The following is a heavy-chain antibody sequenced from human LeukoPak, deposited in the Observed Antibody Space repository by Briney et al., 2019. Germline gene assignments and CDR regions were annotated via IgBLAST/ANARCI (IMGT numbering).Heavy chain of an antibody. CDR1: GGSFSIYY. J-gene: IGHJ6*03. Sequence: SVTLSLTCAVYGGSFSIYYWSWIRQTPGKGMEWVGEITDSGRTIYNPSLVSRVTVTVDTSKNQFSLRLASVTATDTAVYYCARRWNYGRNYYIDVWGKGATVSVSS. V-gene: IGHV4-34*01. D-gene: IGHD1-7*01. CDR2: ITDSGRT. CDR3: ARRWNYGRNYYIDV.